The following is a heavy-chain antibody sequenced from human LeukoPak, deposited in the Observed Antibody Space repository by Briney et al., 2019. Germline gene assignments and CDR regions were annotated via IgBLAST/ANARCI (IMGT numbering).Heavy chain of an antibody. V-gene: IGHV4-34*01. Sequence: SETLSLTCAVYGGSFSGYYWSWIRQPPGKGLEWIGEINHSGSTNYNPSLKSRVTISVDTSKNQFSLKLSSVTAADTAVYYCARETTVGYFDDWGQGTLSPSPQ. CDR1: GGSFSGYY. CDR3: ARETTVGYFDD. CDR2: INHSGST. D-gene: IGHD4-23*01. J-gene: IGHJ4*02.